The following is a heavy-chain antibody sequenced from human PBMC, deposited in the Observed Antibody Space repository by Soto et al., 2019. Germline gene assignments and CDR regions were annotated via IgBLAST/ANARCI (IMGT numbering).Heavy chain of an antibody. CDR2: IYYSGST. Sequence: SETLSLTCTVSGGSISSGDYYLSWIRQPPGKGLEWIGYIYYSGSTYYNPSLKSRVTISVDTSNNQFSLTLSSVTAADTAVYYCARAVPPGPCSGYYTPRFDSWGHGT. V-gene: IGHV4-30-4*01. D-gene: IGHD3-3*01. CDR3: ARAVPPGPCSGYYTPRFDS. J-gene: IGHJ5*01. CDR1: GGSISSGDYY.